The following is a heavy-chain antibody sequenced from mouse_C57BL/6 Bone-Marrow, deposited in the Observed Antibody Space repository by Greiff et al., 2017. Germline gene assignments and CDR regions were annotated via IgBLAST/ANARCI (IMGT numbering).Heavy chain of an antibody. CDR3: ARDTTVVARDY. CDR1: GYTFTDYY. Sequence: EVQLQQSGPELVKPGASVKISCKASGYTFTDYYMNWVKQSHGKSLEWIGDINPNNGGTSYNQKFKGKATLTVDKSSSTAYMELRSLTSEDSAVYYWARDTTVVARDYWGQGTTLTVSS. D-gene: IGHD1-1*01. CDR2: INPNNGGT. V-gene: IGHV1-26*01. J-gene: IGHJ2*01.